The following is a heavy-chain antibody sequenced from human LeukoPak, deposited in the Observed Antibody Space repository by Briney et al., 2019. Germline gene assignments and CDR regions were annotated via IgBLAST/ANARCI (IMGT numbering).Heavy chain of an antibody. CDR1: GYTFTSYY. V-gene: IGHV1-46*01. D-gene: IGHD5-18*01. J-gene: IGHJ4*02. CDR3: ARDSAPGDTYGLLGIDS. Sequence: GASVKVSCKASGYTFTSYYMHWVRQAPGQGLEWMGIINPSGGSTSYAQKFQGRVTMTRDMSTSTVYMELSSLRSDGTAVYYCARDSAPGDTYGLLGIDSWGQGTLVTVSS. CDR2: INPSGGST.